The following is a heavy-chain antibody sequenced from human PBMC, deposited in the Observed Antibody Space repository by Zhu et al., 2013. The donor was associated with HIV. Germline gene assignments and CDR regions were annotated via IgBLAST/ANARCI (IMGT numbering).Heavy chain of an antibody. Sequence: QVQLVQSGAEVKEPGASVKVSCKASGYTFTGYYMHWVRQAPGQGLEWMGWIYPNSGGTNYAPKFQGRVTMTRDTSISTAYMELTRLTSDDTAIYYCASVTYSAHDPFDYWGQGTLVTVSS. CDR3: ASVTYSAHDPFDY. J-gene: IGHJ4*02. CDR1: GYTFTGYY. D-gene: IGHD5-12*01. CDR2: IYPNSGGT. V-gene: IGHV1-2*02.